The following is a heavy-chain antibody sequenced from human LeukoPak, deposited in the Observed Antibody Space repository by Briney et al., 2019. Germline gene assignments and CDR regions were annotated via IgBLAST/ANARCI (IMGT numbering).Heavy chain of an antibody. CDR2: ISASGGKT. J-gene: IGHJ4*02. D-gene: IGHD3-10*01. Sequence: PGGSLRLSCAASGFTFSSYAMSWVRQAPGKGLECVSVISASGGKTYYADSVKGRFTISRDTSKTTISLQMNSLRVEDSAVYYCAKWTRTTLFRGDRARFGSWGQGTLVTVSS. CDR1: GFTFSSYA. V-gene: IGHV3-23*01. CDR3: AKWTRTTLFRGDRARFGS.